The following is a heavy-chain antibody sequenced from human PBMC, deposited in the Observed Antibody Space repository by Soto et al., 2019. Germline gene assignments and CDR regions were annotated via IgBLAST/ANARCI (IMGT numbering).Heavy chain of an antibody. J-gene: IGHJ4*02. Sequence: PGGSLRLSWAASGFTFSSYAMIWVRQAPGRGLEWVSAISGSGGSTYYADSVKGRFTISRDNSKNTLYLQMNSLRAEDTAVYYCAKDNEDYYDSSGYYLEYWGQGTLVTISS. V-gene: IGHV3-23*01. CDR1: GFTFSSYA. CDR2: ISGSGGST. CDR3: AKDNEDYYDSSGYYLEY. D-gene: IGHD3-22*01.